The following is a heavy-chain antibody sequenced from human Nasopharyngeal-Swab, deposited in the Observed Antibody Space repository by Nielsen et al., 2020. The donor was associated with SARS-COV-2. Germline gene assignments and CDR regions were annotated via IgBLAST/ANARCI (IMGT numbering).Heavy chain of an antibody. D-gene: IGHD1-26*01. CDR2: LKSDGGT. Sequence: GESLKISCVASGFTVSSNFVSWVRQAPGKGLEWVSLLKSDGGTFYADSVRGRFTISRDNSRNTVYLQMNSLRAEDTAVYYCARVRQSGAYFPFDSWGLGTLVTVSS. V-gene: IGHV3-53*01. J-gene: IGHJ4*02. CDR3: ARVRQSGAYFPFDS. CDR1: GFTVSSNF.